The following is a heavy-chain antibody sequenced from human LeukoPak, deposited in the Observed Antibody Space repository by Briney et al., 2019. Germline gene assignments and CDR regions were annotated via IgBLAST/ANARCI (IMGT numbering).Heavy chain of an antibody. V-gene: IGHV1-3*01. J-gene: IGHJ4*02. Sequence: GASVKVYCKASGYTFTSYAMHWVRQAPGQRLEWMGWINAGNGNTKYSQKFQGRVTITRDTSASTAYMELSSLRSEDTAVYYCVRLGYCSGGSCWGQGTLVTVSS. CDR2: INAGNGNT. D-gene: IGHD2-15*01. CDR3: VRLGYCSGGSC. CDR1: GYTFTSYA.